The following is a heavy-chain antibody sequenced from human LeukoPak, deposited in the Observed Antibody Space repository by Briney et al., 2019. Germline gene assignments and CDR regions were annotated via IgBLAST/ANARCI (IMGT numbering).Heavy chain of an antibody. CDR1: GFPFSSYA. J-gene: IGHJ4*02. CDR3: ARASRGYYYGPGSYWGPPDY. D-gene: IGHD3-10*01. CDR2: ISYDGSNK. V-gene: IGHV3-30*04. Sequence: PGGSLRLSCAASGFPFSSYAMYWVRQAPGKGLEWVAVISYDGSNKYYADSVKGRFTNSRGNSKNTLYLQVNSLRVEDTAVYYCARASRGYYYGPGSYWGPPDYWGQGTLVTVSS.